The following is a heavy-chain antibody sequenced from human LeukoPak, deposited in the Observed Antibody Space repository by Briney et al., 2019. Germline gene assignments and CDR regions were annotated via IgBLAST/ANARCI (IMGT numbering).Heavy chain of an antibody. V-gene: IGHV1-46*01. J-gene: IGHJ5*02. CDR3: ARSIAAAAGWFDP. CDR1: GYTFTSYY. D-gene: IGHD6-13*01. CDR2: INPSGGST. Sequence: ASVKVSCKASGYTFTSYYMHWVRQAPGQGLEWMGIINPSGGSTSYAQKFQGRVTMNRDTSTSTVYMELSSLRSEDTAVYYCARSIAAAAGWFDPWGQGTLVTVSS.